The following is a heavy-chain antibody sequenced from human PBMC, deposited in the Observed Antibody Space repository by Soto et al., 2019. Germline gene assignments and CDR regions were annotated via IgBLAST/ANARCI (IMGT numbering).Heavy chain of an antibody. CDR2: MSYDGRVQ. V-gene: IGHV3-30*09. CDR3: AGEEYSVHFFDY. CDR1: GFTFSNSP. D-gene: IGHD4-4*01. J-gene: IGHJ4*01. Sequence: QVQVVESGGDVVQPGKCLRLSCTASGFTFSNSPIHWVRQAPGKGLQWVAVMSYDGRVQYYADSVKGRFALSRDNSKGTWYLQMKRMTVQDTGTYYGAGEEYSVHFFDYRRKRTPVTV.